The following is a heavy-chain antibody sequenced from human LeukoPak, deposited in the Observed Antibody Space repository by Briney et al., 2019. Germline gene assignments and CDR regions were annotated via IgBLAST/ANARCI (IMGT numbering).Heavy chain of an antibody. CDR2: IYYSGST. Sequence: KPSETLSLTCTVSGGSISSYYWSWIRQPPGKGLGWIGYIYYSGSTNYNPSLKSRGTISVKTSKNQFSLKLSSVTAADTAVYYCAREGGYCSSTSCYRGWFDPWGQGTLVTVSS. D-gene: IGHD2-2*02. CDR1: GGSISSYY. V-gene: IGHV4-59*01. J-gene: IGHJ5*02. CDR3: AREGGYCSSTSCYRGWFDP.